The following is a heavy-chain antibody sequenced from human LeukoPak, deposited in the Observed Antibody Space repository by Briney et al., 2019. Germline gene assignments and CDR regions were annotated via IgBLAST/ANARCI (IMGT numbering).Heavy chain of an antibody. CDR1: GYGFPTYW. Sequence: GESLKISCKGSGYGFPTYWIGWVRQMPGKGLEWMGIIYPGDSETRYSPSFQGQVTISADKSISTAYLQWSRLKASDTAMYYCARKSRADYWGQGTLVTVSS. V-gene: IGHV5-51*01. J-gene: IGHJ4*02. CDR2: IYPGDSET. CDR3: ARKSRADY.